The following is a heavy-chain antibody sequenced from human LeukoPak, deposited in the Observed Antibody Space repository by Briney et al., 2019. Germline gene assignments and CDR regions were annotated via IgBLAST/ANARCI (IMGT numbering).Heavy chain of an antibody. CDR1: GGSVSSFY. Sequence: SETLSLTCTVSGGSVSSFYWSWIRQPPGKGLEWIGYIYYSGSTNYNPSLKSRVTISVDTSKNQFSLKLSSVTAADTAVYYCARGYFAMVRGAADYWGQGTLVTVSS. J-gene: IGHJ4*02. D-gene: IGHD3-10*01. CDR2: IYYSGST. V-gene: IGHV4-59*02. CDR3: ARGYFAMVRGAADY.